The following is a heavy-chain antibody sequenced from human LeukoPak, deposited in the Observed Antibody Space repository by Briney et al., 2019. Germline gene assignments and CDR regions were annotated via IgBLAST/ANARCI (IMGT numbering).Heavy chain of an antibody. V-gene: IGHV4-61*01. CDR3: ARDEGSGSYLRTYYYYGMDV. Sequence: SETLSLTCTVSGGSISSGSYYWSWIRQPPGKGLEWVVYIYCSGSTNDNPSLKSRVTISVETSKTQFSLKLSSVTAADTAVYYCARDEGSGSYLRTYYYYGMDVWGKGTTVTVSS. CDR2: IYCSGST. J-gene: IGHJ6*04. D-gene: IGHD3-10*01. CDR1: GGSISSGSYY.